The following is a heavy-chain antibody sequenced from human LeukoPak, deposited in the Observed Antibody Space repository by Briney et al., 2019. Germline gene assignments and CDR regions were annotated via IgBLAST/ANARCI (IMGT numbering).Heavy chain of an antibody. D-gene: IGHD2-2*02. CDR3: ASSVVPAAIGTFDY. CDR2: IYYSGST. J-gene: IGHJ4*02. Sequence: SETLSLTCTVSGGSFRSYYWSWIRQPPGKGLEWIGYIYYSGSTNYNPSLKSRVTISVDTSKNQFSLKLSSVTAADTAVYYCASSVVPAAIGTFDYWGQGTLVTVSS. V-gene: IGHV4-59*01. CDR1: GGSFRSYY.